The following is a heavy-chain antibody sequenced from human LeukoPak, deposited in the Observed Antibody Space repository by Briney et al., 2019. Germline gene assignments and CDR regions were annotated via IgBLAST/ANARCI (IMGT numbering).Heavy chain of an antibody. CDR3: ARGALTPGPIAVETTHFDY. D-gene: IGHD6-19*01. V-gene: IGHV1-69*13. CDR1: GGTFSSYV. J-gene: IGHJ4*02. CDR2: IIPILGAP. Sequence: ASVKVSCKASGGTFSSYVISWVRQAPGQGLEWMGRIIPILGAPNYAQKSQGRVTITADESTGTAYMELRSLRSEDTAVYYCARGALTPGPIAVETTHFDYWGQGTPVAVSS.